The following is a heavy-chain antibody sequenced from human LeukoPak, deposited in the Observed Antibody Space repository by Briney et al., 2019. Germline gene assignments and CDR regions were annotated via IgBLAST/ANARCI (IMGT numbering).Heavy chain of an antibody. D-gene: IGHD3-22*01. V-gene: IGHV4-59*01. CDR3: ARVLGVITFDAFDI. J-gene: IGHJ3*02. Sequence: SETLSLTCTVSGGSISSYYWSWIRQPPGKGLEWIGYIYYSGSTNYNPSLKSRVTISVDTSKNQFSLKLSSMTAADTAVYYCARVLGVITFDAFDIWGQGTMVTVSS. CDR2: IYYSGST. CDR1: GGSISSYY.